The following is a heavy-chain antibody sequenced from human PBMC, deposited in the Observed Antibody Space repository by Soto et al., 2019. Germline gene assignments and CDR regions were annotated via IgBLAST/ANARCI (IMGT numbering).Heavy chain of an antibody. D-gene: IGHD3-16*01. Sequence: PGGSLRLSCKASGFSFGDYAMNWFRQSPGEGLEWVGFVRSKVYGGTTDYAASVRGRFTISRDDSKSIAYLQMNSLKTDDTAVYYCARDGVQIPDFDYLYYGLYVWGPGTTVTVSS. CDR2: VRSKVYGGTT. CDR1: GFSFGDYA. J-gene: IGHJ6*02. V-gene: IGHV3-49*03. CDR3: ARDGVQIPDFDYLYYGLYV.